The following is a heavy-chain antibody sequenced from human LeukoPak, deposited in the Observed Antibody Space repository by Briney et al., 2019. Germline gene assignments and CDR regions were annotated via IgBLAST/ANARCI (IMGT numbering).Heavy chain of an antibody. D-gene: IGHD5-18*01. CDR1: GFTFSSYW. CDR3: ARDRGYSTFDI. V-gene: IGHV3-7*05. J-gene: IGHJ3*02. Sequence: GGSLRLSCAASGFTFSSYWMAWVRQAPGKGLEWVANIDQDGSEKNYVDSVKGRFTISRDNAKNSLCLQMSSLRAEDTAVYYCARDRGYSTFDIWGQGTMVTVSS. CDR2: IDQDGSEK.